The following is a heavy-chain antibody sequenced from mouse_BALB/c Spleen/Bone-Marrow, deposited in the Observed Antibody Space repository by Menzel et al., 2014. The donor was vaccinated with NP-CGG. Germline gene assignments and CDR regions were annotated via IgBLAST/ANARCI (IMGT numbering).Heavy chain of an antibody. Sequence: EAQLQQSGPELVKPGASVKMSCKASGYTFTDYYMDWVKQSHGESFEWIGRVNPYNGGTSYNQKFKGKATLTVDKSSSTAYMELNSLTSEDSAVYYCARGIYYGNYFDYWGQGTTLTVSS. J-gene: IGHJ2*01. CDR3: ARGIYYGNYFDY. CDR2: VNPYNGGT. D-gene: IGHD2-1*01. CDR1: GYTFTDYY. V-gene: IGHV1-19*01.